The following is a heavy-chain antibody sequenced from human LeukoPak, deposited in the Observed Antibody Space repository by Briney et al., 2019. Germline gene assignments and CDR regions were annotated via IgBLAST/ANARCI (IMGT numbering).Heavy chain of an antibody. CDR1: GFTFSSYG. CDR2: ISYDGSKK. J-gene: IGHJ3*02. V-gene: IGHV3-30*18. Sequence: PGGSLRLSCAASGFTFSSYGMHWVRQAPGKGLEWVAVISYDGSKKYYADSYVDSVKGRFTISRDNSKNTVYLQMNSLRAEDTAVYYCAKAPPPYCSGGSCFDAFDIWGQGTLVTVSS. D-gene: IGHD2-15*01. CDR3: AKAPPPYCSGGSCFDAFDI.